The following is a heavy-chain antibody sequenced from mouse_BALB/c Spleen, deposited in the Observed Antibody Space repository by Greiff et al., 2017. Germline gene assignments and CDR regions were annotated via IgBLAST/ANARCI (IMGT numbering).Heavy chain of an antibody. CDR2: INPSNGRT. CDR1: GYTFTSYW. V-gene: IGHV1S81*02. D-gene: IGHD2-1*01. CDR3: AYYGNYHGYFDV. J-gene: IGHJ1*01. Sequence: QVQLQQPGAELVKPGASVKLSCTASGYTFTSYWMHWVKQRPGQGLEWIGEINPSNGRTNYNEKFKSMATLTVDKSSSTAYMQLSSLTSEDSAVYYCAYYGNYHGYFDVWGAGTTVTVSS.